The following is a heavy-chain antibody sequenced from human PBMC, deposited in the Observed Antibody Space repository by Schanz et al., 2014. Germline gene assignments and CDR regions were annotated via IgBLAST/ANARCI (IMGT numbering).Heavy chain of an antibody. Sequence: VQLVDSGGGLVKPGGSLRLSCTASGFSVGNKYMNWVRQAPGKGLEWVSYISGSSRTIYYADSMKGRFTMSRDNAKNSVFLQMNSLRAEDTAVYYCVRDSFFAFDYWGQGTLVTVSS. CDR2: ISGSSRTI. V-gene: IGHV3-48*01. CDR1: GFSVGNKY. J-gene: IGHJ4*02. CDR3: VRDSFFAFDY. D-gene: IGHD3-3*01.